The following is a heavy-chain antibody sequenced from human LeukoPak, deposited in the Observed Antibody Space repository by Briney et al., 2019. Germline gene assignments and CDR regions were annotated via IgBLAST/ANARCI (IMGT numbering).Heavy chain of an antibody. CDR2: IRYDGSNT. CDR3: ARVEATYYYGSATPYSPY. Sequence: GGSLRLSCEASGFTFSSYGMHWVRQAPGKGPEWVAFIRYDGSNTYYADSVKGRFTISRDNSKNTLYLQMKSLKVEDTSVYYCARVEATYYYGSATPYSPYWGQGSLVTVSS. V-gene: IGHV3-30*02. D-gene: IGHD3-10*01. J-gene: IGHJ4*02. CDR1: GFTFSSYG.